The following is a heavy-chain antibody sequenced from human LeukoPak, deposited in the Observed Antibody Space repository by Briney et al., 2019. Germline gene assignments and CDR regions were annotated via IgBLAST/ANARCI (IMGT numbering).Heavy chain of an antibody. J-gene: IGHJ6*02. V-gene: IGHV5-51*01. D-gene: IGHD6-13*01. CDR1: GYSFTSYW. CDR3: ARRSIAAAGTGYGMDV. Sequence: GESLQISCKGSGYSFTSYWIGWVRPMPGKGLEWMGIIYPGDSDTRYSPSFQGQVTISADKSISTAYLQWSSLKASDTAMYYCARRSIAAAGTGYGMDVWGQGTTVTVSS. CDR2: IYPGDSDT.